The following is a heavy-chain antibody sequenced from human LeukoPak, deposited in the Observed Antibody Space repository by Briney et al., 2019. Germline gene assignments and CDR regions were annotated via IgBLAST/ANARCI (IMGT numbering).Heavy chain of an antibody. CDR2: VNPDNDNT. J-gene: IGHJ6*02. V-gene: IGHV1-8*03. CDR3: ARVSRDYYDSWDYYYYGMDV. Sequence: ASVKVSCKASGYTFANYDINWVRQATGQGLEWMGWVNPDNDNTGYAQKFQGRVTITRNTSISTAYMELSSLRSEDTAVYYCARVSRDYYDSWDYYYYGMDVWGQGTTVTVSS. D-gene: IGHD3-22*01. CDR1: GYTFANYD.